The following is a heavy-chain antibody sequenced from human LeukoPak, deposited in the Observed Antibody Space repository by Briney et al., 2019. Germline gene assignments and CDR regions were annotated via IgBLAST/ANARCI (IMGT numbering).Heavy chain of an antibody. J-gene: IGHJ4*02. CDR3: ARVPPYCGGDCYSFDY. CDR2: ISYDGSNK. Sequence: PGRSLRLSCAASGFTFSSYTMHWVRQAPVKGLEWVAGISYDGSNKYYADSVKGRFTISRDSSKNTLYLQMSSLRVEDTAVYYCARVPPYCGGDCYSFDYWGQGTLVTVSS. V-gene: IGHV3-30-3*01. CDR1: GFTFSSYT. D-gene: IGHD2-21*02.